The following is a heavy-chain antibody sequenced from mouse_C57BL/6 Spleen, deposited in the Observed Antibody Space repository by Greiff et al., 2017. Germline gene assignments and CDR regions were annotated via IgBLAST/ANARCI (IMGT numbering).Heavy chain of an antibody. Sequence: EVQGVESEGGLVQLGSSMKLSCTASGFTFSDYYMAWVRQVPEKGLEWVANINYDGSSTYYLDSLKSRFIISRDNAKNILYLQMSSLKSEDTATYYCAREGITTVVARYFDVWGTGTTVTVSS. CDR2: INYDGSST. D-gene: IGHD1-1*01. CDR3: AREGITTVVARYFDV. V-gene: IGHV5-16*01. CDR1: GFTFSDYY. J-gene: IGHJ1*03.